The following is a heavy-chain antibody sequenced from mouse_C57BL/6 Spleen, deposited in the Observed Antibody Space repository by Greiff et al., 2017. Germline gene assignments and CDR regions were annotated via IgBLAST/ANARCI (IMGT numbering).Heavy chain of an antibody. D-gene: IGHD2-5*01. J-gene: IGHJ2*01. Sequence: VQLQQPGAELVKPGASVKLSCKASGYTFTSYWMHWVKQRPGRDLEWIGRIDPNSGGTKYNEKFKSKATLTVDKPSSTAYMQLSSLTSEDSAVYYCAREGAYYSNDYWGQGTTLTVSS. V-gene: IGHV1-72*01. CDR1: GYTFTSYW. CDR3: AREGAYYSNDY. CDR2: IDPNSGGT.